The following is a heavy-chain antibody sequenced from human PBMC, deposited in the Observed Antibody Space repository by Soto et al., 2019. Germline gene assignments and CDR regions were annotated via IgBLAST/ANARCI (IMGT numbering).Heavy chain of an antibody. CDR2: ISTSGSPA. D-gene: IGHD1-26*01. J-gene: IGHJ4*02. CDR3: ATGGIYYEV. CDR1: GFAFRHNY. Sequence: GGSLRLSCTVSGFAFRHNYLTWIRQAPGKGLEWLSYISTSGSPAYYADSVKGRFTISTDNAKKSLYLQMDSLRAEDTGVYYCATGGIYYEVWGQGTLVTVSS. V-gene: IGHV3-11*01.